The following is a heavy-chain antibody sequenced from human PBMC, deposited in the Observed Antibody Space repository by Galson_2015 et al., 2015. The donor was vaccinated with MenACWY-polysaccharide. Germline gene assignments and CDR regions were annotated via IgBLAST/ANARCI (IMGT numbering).Heavy chain of an antibody. D-gene: IGHD1-1*01. Sequence: SLRLSCAASGFTFSNYWMSWVRQAPGKGLEWVANIKQEGSEKYYVDSVKGRFTISRDNARNSLYLQMNTLGAEDTAVYYCARDILGVINWYEVLDYWGHGTLVTVSS. J-gene: IGHJ4*01. CDR3: ARDILGVINWYEVLDY. CDR2: IKQEGSEK. V-gene: IGHV3-7*01. CDR1: GFTFSNYW.